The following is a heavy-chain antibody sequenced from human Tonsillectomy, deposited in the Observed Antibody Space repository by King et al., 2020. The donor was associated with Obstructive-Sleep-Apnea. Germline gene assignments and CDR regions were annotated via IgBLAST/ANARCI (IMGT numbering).Heavy chain of an antibody. D-gene: IGHD4-17*01. CDR1: GFTFSSYA. CDR3: AKDIGTTVTRDY. J-gene: IGHJ4*02. CDR2: IISGGKT. Sequence: QLVQSGGGLVQPGGSLKLSCVTSGFTFSSYAMSWVRQAPGKGREWVSSIISGGKTYYADSVKGRFTISPDNSKNTLYLQMNSLRAEDTAVYYCAKDIGTTVTRDYWGQGTLVTVSS. V-gene: IGHV3-23*04.